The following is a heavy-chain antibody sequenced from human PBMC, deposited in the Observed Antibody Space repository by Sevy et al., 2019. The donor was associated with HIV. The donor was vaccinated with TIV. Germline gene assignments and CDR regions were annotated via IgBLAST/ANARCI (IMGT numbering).Heavy chain of an antibody. J-gene: IGHJ4*02. CDR1: GFTVSGNQ. CDR2: IYGGGSP. Sequence: GGSLRLSCAASGFTVSGNQVNWVRQAPGKGLEWVSVIYGGGSPYYADSVKGRFTISRDISKNTVYLQMNNLRAEDTAVYYCGGAGGFSYWGQGTLVTVSS. D-gene: IGHD2-8*02. CDR3: GGAGGFSY. V-gene: IGHV3-53*01.